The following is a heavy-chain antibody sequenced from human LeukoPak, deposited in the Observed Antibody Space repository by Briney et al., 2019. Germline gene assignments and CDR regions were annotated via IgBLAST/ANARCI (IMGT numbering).Heavy chain of an antibody. CDR3: ARSSRYNWNDGYWFDP. CDR2: LYPGDSDT. CDR1: GYNFTPYW. J-gene: IGHJ5*02. D-gene: IGHD1-20*01. V-gene: IGHV5-51*01. Sequence: GGSLKISCKASGYNFTPYWIGWVRQLPGKGLEWMGILYPGDSDTTYSPSFQGQVTISADKSISTAYLQWSSLKASDTAMYYCARSSRYNWNDGYWFDPWGQGTLVTVSS.